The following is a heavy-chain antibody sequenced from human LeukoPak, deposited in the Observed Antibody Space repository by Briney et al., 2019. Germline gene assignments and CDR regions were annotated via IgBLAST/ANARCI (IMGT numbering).Heavy chain of an antibody. J-gene: IGHJ5*02. CDR3: ARGPRSYSSSWYNWFDP. Sequence: ASVKVSCKASGYTFTGDYMHWVRQAPGQGLEWMGWINPNSGGTNYAQKFQGRVTMTRDTSISTAYMELSRLRSDDTAVYYCARGPRSYSSSWYNWFDPWGQGTLVTVSS. CDR1: GYTFTGDY. V-gene: IGHV1-2*02. CDR2: INPNSGGT. D-gene: IGHD6-13*01.